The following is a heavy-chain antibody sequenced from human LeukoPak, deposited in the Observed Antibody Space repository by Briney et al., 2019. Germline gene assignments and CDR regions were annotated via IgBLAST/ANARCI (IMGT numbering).Heavy chain of an antibody. CDR1: GGTFSSYA. Sequence: ASVKVSCKASGGTFSSYAITWVRQAPGQGLEWMGGIIPIFGTANYAQKFQGRVTITADKSTNTAYMELTSLRSEDTAVYYCARDLGPYYFDYWGQGTLVTVSS. CDR2: IIPIFGTA. CDR3: ARDLGPYYFDY. J-gene: IGHJ4*02. V-gene: IGHV1-69*06.